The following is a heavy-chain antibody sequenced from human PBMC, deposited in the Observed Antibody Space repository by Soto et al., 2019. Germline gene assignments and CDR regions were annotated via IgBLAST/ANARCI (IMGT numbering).Heavy chain of an antibody. J-gene: IGHJ6*03. Sequence: EVQLVESGGGLVKPGGSLRLSCAASGFTFSSYSMNWVRQAPGKGLEWVSSISSSSSYIYYADSVKGRFTISRDNAKNSLDLQMNSLRAEDTAVYYCARDKTPNSRGYDPALYDYYYMDVWGKGTTVTVSS. D-gene: IGHD1-26*01. V-gene: IGHV3-21*01. CDR2: ISSSSSYI. CDR1: GFTFSSYS. CDR3: ARDKTPNSRGYDPALYDYYYMDV.